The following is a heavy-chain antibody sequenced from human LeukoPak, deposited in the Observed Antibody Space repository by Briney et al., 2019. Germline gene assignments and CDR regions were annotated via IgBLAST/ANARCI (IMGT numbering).Heavy chain of an antibody. J-gene: IGHJ4*02. Sequence: SETLSLTCTVSGGSISSSSYYWGWIRQPPGKGLEWIGSIYYSGSTYYNPSLKSRVTISVDTSKNQFSLKLSSVTAADTAVYYCARATYDYVWGSYRYHIDYWGQGTLVTVSS. CDR3: ARATYDYVWGSYRYHIDY. CDR1: GGSISSSSYY. CDR2: IYYSGST. D-gene: IGHD3-16*02. V-gene: IGHV4-39*07.